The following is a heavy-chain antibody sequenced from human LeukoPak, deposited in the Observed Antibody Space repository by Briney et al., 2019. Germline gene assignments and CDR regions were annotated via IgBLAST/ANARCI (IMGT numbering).Heavy chain of an antibody. V-gene: IGHV3-9*01. CDR3: AKDADSSDYHIRITFDY. J-gene: IGHJ4*02. Sequence: GGSLRLSCAASGFTFDDYAMHWVRQAPGKGLEWVSGITWNGGSIGYADSVKGRFTISRDNAKNSLYLQMNSLRAEDTALYYCAKDADSSDYHIRITFDYWGQGTLVTVSS. CDR1: GFTFDDYA. D-gene: IGHD3-22*01. CDR2: ITWNGGSI.